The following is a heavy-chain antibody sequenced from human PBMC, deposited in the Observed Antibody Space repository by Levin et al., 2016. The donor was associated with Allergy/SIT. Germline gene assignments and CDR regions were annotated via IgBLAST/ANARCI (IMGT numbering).Heavy chain of an antibody. Sequence: GESLKISCKGSGYDFTSYWIAWVRQMPGKGLEWMGSIYGSDSDTRYSPSFQGQVTVSADKSTRTAYLQWSSLRASDTAMYYCASSIQLWDNDAFDIWGQGTMVTVSS. J-gene: IGHJ3*02. CDR3: ASSIQLWDNDAFDI. CDR1: GYDFTSYW. D-gene: IGHD5-18*01. V-gene: IGHV5-51*01. CDR2: IYGSDSDT.